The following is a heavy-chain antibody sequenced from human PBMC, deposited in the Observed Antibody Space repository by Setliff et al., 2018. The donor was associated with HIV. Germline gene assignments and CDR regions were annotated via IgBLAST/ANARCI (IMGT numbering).Heavy chain of an antibody. D-gene: IGHD6-6*01. J-gene: IGHJ4*02. CDR3: ARAWAMQQLVPGY. V-gene: IGHV3-33*01. Sequence: GGSLRLSCAASGYVFINHGIHWVRQAPGKGLEWVAVFWADASQKYFADSVKGRFTISRDNSKNTLYLQMDSLGPEDTAIYYCARAWAMQQLVPGYWGQGTLVTVSS. CDR2: FWADASQK. CDR1: GYVFINHG.